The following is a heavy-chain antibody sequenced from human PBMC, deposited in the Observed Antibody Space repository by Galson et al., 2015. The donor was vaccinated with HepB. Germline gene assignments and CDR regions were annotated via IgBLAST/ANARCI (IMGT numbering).Heavy chain of an antibody. CDR2: IYRGGST. V-gene: IGHV3-53*01. CDR1: GFTVSSNY. D-gene: IGHD5-18*01. CDR3: ARMQLWLDYYYYGMDV. J-gene: IGHJ6*02. Sequence: SLRLSCAASGFTVSSNYMSWVRQAPGKGLEWVSLIYRGGSTYYADSVKGRFTIPRDNSKNTVYIQMNSLRAVDTAVYYCARMQLWLDYYYYGMDVWGQGTTVTVSS.